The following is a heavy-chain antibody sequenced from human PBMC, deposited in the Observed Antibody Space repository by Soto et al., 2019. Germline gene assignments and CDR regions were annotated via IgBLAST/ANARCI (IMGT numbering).Heavy chain of an antibody. Sequence: PGGSLRLSCASSGFTFSSYAMHLVRQAPGKGLEYVSAISSNGGSTYYANSVKGRFTISRDNSKNTLYLQMGSLRADDMAVYYCARVGVAGTEDWGQGTLVTVSS. CDR2: ISSNGGST. CDR1: GFTFSSYA. D-gene: IGHD6-19*01. J-gene: IGHJ4*02. CDR3: ARVGVAGTED. V-gene: IGHV3-64*01.